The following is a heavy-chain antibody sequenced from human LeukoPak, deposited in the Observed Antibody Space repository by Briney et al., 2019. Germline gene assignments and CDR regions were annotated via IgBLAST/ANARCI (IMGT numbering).Heavy chain of an antibody. CDR1: GYTFTGYY. Sequence: RASVKVSCKASGYTFTGYYMHWVRQAPGQGLEWMGWINPNSGGTNYAQKFQGRVTMTRDTSISTAYMELSRLRSDDTAVYYCARDRDYGEALDYWGQGTLVTVSS. V-gene: IGHV1-2*02. CDR3: ARDRDYGEALDY. J-gene: IGHJ4*02. D-gene: IGHD4-17*01. CDR2: INPNSGGT.